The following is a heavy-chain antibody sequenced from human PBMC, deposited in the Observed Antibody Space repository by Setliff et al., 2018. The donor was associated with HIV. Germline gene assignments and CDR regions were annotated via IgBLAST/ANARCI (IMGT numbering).Heavy chain of an antibody. CDR3: ARDPAPSSSASYFQH. J-gene: IGHJ1*01. D-gene: IGHD6-6*01. V-gene: IGHV1-46*01. CDR2: ITPFGGST. CDR1: GYRFPTYE. Sequence: ASVKVSCKASGYRFPTYEMHWVRTAPGEGLEWTGIITPFGGSTYYAQKFQGRVTMTRDTSTSTVYMELSSLRSEDTAVYYCARDPAPSSSASYFQHWGQGTPVTVSS.